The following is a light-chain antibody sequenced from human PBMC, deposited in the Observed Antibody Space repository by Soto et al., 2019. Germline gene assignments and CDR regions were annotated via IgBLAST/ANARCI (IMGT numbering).Light chain of an antibody. CDR3: AAWDDRLNGVL. Sequence: QSVLTQPPSASGTPGQRVTISCSGSNSNIGSNPVHWYQQLPGTAPELLIHNNNQRTSGVPDRFSGSKSGTSASLAISGLQSEDEAAYYCAAWDDRLNGVLFGGGTQLTVL. V-gene: IGLV1-44*01. J-gene: IGLJ2*01. CDR2: NNN. CDR1: NSNIGSNP.